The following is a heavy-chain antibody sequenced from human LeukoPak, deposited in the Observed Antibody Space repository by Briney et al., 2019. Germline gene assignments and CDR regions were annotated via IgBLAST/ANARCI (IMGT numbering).Heavy chain of an antibody. J-gene: IGHJ4*02. CDR1: GFTFSDYD. Sequence: PGGSLRLSCAASGFTFSDYDMHWVRHATGKGLEWVSAIGTAGDTYYTGSVKGRFTISREHATNSLCLQMNSLRAGDTAVYSCARVAKERVGGVHYFDYWGQGTLVTVSS. CDR3: ARVAKERVGGVHYFDY. V-gene: IGHV3-13*01. D-gene: IGHD1-1*01. CDR2: IGTAGDT.